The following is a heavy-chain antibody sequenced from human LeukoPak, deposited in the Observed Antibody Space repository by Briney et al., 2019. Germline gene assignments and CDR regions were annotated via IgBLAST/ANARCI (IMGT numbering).Heavy chain of an antibody. Sequence: GASVRVSCKASGYTFTSYGISWVRQAPGQGLEWMGWISAYNGNTNYAQKLQGRVTMTTDTSTSTAYMELRSLRSDDTAVYYCARVRIPGSYSSGYYDPGRYWGQGTLVTVSS. V-gene: IGHV1-18*01. CDR3: ARVRIPGSYSSGYYDPGRY. CDR2: ISAYNGNT. D-gene: IGHD3-22*01. CDR1: GYTFTSYG. J-gene: IGHJ4*02.